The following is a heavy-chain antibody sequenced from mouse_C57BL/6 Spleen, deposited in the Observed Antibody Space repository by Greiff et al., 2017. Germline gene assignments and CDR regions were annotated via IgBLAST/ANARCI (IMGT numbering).Heavy chain of an antibody. V-gene: IGHV1-5*01. CDR3: TRKDYGSSYDYFDY. D-gene: IGHD1-1*01. CDR2: IYPGNSDT. Sequence: EVQGVESGTVLARPGASVKMSCKTSGYTFTSYWMHWVKQRPGQGLEWIGAIYPGNSDTSYNQKFKGKAKLTAVTSASTAYMELSSLTNEDSAVYYCTRKDYGSSYDYFDYWGQGTTLTVSS. J-gene: IGHJ2*01. CDR1: GYTFTSYW.